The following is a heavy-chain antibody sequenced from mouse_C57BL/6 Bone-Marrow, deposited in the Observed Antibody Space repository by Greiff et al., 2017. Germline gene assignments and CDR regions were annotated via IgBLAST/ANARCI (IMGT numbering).Heavy chain of an antibody. CDR1: GYTFTGYW. Sequence: QVQLQQSGAELMKPGASVKLSCKATGYTFTGYWIEWVKQRPGHGLEWIGDILPGSGSTNYNEKFKGKATFTADTSSNTTYMQLSSLTTKDSAIYYCARESNLICWYFDVWGTGTTVTVSS. CDR3: ARESNLICWYFDV. CDR2: ILPGSGST. J-gene: IGHJ1*03. V-gene: IGHV1-9*01. D-gene: IGHD2-5*01.